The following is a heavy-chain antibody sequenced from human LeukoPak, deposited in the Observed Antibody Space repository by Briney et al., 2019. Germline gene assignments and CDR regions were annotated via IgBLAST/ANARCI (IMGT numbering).Heavy chain of an antibody. Sequence: PGTSLRLSCAASGFTFSSHGIHWVRQAPGKGLEWVAVVSSDGGTTYYADSVKGRFTISRDNSKNTLYLQMNSLRAEDTAVYYCARGPWRSSWWGQGTLVTVSS. CDR2: VSSDGGTT. J-gene: IGHJ4*02. CDR3: ARGPWRSSW. CDR1: GFTFSSHG. V-gene: IGHV3-33*08. D-gene: IGHD6-13*01.